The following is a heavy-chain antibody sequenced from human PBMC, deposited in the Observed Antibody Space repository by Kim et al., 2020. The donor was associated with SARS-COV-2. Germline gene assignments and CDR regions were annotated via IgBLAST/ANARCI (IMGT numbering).Heavy chain of an antibody. Sequence: GGSLRLSCAGSGFRFSNAWMSWVRQAPEKGLEWLGRIKNKGAGGTTEYAAPVKGRFTISRDDSKNTLYLEMNSPKTEDTAVYYCSTGYCSGDTCLPWGQGTTVTVSS. CDR3: STGYCSGDTCLP. CDR1: GFRFSNAW. J-gene: IGHJ6*02. D-gene: IGHD2-15*01. CDR2: IKNKGAGGTT. V-gene: IGHV3-15*01.